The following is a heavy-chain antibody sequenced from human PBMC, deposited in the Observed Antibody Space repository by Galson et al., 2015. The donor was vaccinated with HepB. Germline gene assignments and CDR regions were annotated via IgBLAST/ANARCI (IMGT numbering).Heavy chain of an antibody. Sequence: TLSLTCDVSGGSSSGYYWTWIRQPPGKGLEWVGGIDYSGTTYYTPSLKSRLTISLDTSENQFSLKLTSVTAADTAVYYCARDRFSASWYLGFDPWGQGTLVTVSS. D-gene: IGHD4-23*01. V-gene: IGHV4-34*01. J-gene: IGHJ5*02. CDR3: ARDRFSASWYLGFDP. CDR2: IDYSGTT. CDR1: GGSSSGYY.